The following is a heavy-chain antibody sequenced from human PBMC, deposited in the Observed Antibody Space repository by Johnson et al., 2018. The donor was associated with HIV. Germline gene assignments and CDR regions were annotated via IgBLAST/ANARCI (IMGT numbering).Heavy chain of an antibody. Sequence: QVQLVESGGGVVQPGRSLRLSCAASRFTFSDYYMSWIRQTPGKGLEWVSYISSSGSTIYYADSVKGRFTISRDNAKNSLYLQMNSLRAEDTAVYYCASRSYGYVRHAFDIWGQGTMVTVSS. CDR2: ISSSGSTI. V-gene: IGHV3-11*04. CDR1: RFTFSDYY. J-gene: IGHJ3*02. D-gene: IGHD5-18*01. CDR3: ASRSYGYVRHAFDI.